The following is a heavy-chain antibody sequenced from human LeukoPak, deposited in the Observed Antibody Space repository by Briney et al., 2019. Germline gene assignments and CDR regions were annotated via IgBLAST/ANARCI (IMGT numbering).Heavy chain of an antibody. CDR3: ARTGGFGPPGEFDY. Sequence: SETLSLTCTVSGGSISSHYWSWIRQPPGKGLEWTGYIYYSGSTNYNPSLKSRVTISVDTSKNQFSLKLSSVTAADTAVYYCARTGGFGPPGEFDYWGQGTLVTVSS. V-gene: IGHV4-59*11. CDR2: IYYSGST. J-gene: IGHJ4*02. D-gene: IGHD3-16*01. CDR1: GGSISSHY.